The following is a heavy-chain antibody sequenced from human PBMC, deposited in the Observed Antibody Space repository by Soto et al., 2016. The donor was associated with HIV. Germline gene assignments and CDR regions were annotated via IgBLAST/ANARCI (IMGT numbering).Heavy chain of an antibody. CDR2: FDPEDGGT. CDR1: GYTLSELS. V-gene: IGHV1-24*01. Sequence: QVQLVQSGAEVKKPGASVKVSCKVSGYTLSELSMHWVRQAPGKGLEWMGGFDPEDGGTIYAQKFQGRVTMTEDTSTDTAYLELSSLRSEDTAVYYCATDKSGWYGVDYWGQGTLVTVSS. J-gene: IGHJ4*02. CDR3: ATDKSGWYGVDY. D-gene: IGHD6-19*01.